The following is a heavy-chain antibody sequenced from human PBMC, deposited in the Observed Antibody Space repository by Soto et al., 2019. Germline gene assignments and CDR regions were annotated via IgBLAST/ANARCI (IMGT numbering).Heavy chain of an antibody. J-gene: IGHJ6*04. CDR3: AREGNFDWLSIYVPVDV. CDR1: GFTFSDYY. Sequence: GGSLRLSCAASGFTFSDYYMSWIRQAPGKGLEWVSYISSSGSTIYYADSVKGRFTISRDNAKNSLYLQMNSLRAEDTAVYYCAREGNFDWLSIYVPVDVWGKGTTVTVSS. V-gene: IGHV3-11*01. CDR2: ISSSGSTI. D-gene: IGHD3-9*01.